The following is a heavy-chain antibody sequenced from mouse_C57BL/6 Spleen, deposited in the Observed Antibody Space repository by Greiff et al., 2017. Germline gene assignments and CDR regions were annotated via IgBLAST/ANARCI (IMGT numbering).Heavy chain of an antibody. CDR2: ISYDGSN. V-gene: IGHV3-6*01. J-gene: IGHJ2*01. CDR3: AREGDYYYGSSPPSYYFDY. D-gene: IGHD1-1*01. CDR1: GYSITSGYY. Sequence: DVQLQESGPGLVKPSQSLSLTCSVTGYSITSGYYWNWIRQFPGNKLEWMGYISYDGSNNYNPSLKNRISITRDTSTNQFFLKLNSVTTEDTATYYCAREGDYYYGSSPPSYYFDYWGQGTTLTVSS.